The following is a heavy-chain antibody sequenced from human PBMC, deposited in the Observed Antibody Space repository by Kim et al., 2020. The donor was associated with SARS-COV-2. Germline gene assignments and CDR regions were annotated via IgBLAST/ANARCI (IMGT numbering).Heavy chain of an antibody. V-gene: IGHV3-48*02. Sequence: GGSLRLSCAASGFTLSSYSMNWVRQAPGKGLEWVSYINWRSSTIYYADSVKGRFTVSRDNAKNSLFLQMISLRDEDTAMYYCVRESKQASFRSTYYDLSLFDYWGQGSLVTVSS. CDR2: INWRSSTI. J-gene: IGHJ4*02. CDR3: VRESKQASFRSTYYDLSLFDY. D-gene: IGHD3-3*01. CDR1: GFTLSSYS.